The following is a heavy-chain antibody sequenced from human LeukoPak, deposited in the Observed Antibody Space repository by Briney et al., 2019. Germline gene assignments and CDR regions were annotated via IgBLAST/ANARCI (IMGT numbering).Heavy chain of an antibody. V-gene: IGHV1-8*03. CDR3: ARGSTAVPAAMGYYYYMDV. CDR2: MYPNSGNT. Sequence: RALVKVSCKASGYTFTSYDINWVRQATGQGLEWMGWMYPNSGNTGYAQKFQGRVTITRNTSISTAYMELSSLRSEDTAVYCCARGSTAVPAAMGYYYYMDVWGKGTTVTVSS. D-gene: IGHD2-2*01. CDR1: GYTFTSYD. J-gene: IGHJ6*03.